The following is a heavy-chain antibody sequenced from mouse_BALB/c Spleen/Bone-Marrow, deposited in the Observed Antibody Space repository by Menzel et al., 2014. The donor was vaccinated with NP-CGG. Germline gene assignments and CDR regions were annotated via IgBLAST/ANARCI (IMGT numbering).Heavy chain of an antibody. J-gene: IGHJ3*01. V-gene: IGHV5-6-3*01. CDR3: ARGNDYSSWFAY. Sequence: EVQVVESGGGLVQPGGSLKLSCAASGFTFSNYGMSWVRQTPDKRLEMVATVNVNGDRTYHPDSVKGRFTISRDNAKNTLSLQMSSLKSEDTAMYYCARGNDYSSWFAYWGQGTLVTVSA. CDR2: VNVNGDRT. CDR1: GFTFSNYG. D-gene: IGHD2-4*01.